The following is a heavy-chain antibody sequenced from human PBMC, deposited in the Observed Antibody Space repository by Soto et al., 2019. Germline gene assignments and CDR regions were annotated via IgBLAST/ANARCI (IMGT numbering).Heavy chain of an antibody. J-gene: IGHJ6*02. V-gene: IGHV1-3*01. CDR1: GYTFTSYA. CDR2: INAGNGNT. Sequence: QVQLVQSGAEVKKPGASVKVSCKASGYTFTSYAMHWVRQAPGQRLEWMGWINAGNGNTKYSQKFQGRVTITRDTSTSTAYMELSSLRSEDTAVYYCARDPAYYYGMDVWGQGTTVTVSS. D-gene: IGHD2-2*01. CDR3: ARDPAYYYGMDV.